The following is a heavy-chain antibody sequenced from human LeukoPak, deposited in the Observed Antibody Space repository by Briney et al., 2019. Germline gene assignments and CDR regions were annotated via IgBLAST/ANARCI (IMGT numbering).Heavy chain of an antibody. CDR2: IYYSGST. Sequence: SETLSLTCTVSGGSISSMTYYWGWIRQPPGKGLECIGNIYYSGSTYYNPSPKSRVTLSIDTSKNQFSLKLYSVTAADTAVYYCARDIAVNWFYSWGQGTLVTVSS. CDR1: GGSISSMTYY. J-gene: IGHJ5*01. D-gene: IGHD2-15*01. V-gene: IGHV4-39*07. CDR3: ARDIAVNWFYS.